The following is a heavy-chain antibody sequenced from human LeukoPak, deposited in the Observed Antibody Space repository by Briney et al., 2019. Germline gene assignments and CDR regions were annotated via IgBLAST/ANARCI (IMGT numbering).Heavy chain of an antibody. CDR2: INPNSGGT. CDR1: GYTFTSYA. D-gene: IGHD3-10*01. V-gene: IGHV1-2*02. CDR3: ARVPARGEGPRDAFDI. Sequence: ASVKVSCKASGYTFTSYAMNWVRQAPGQGLEWMGWINPNSGGTNYAQKFQGRVTMTRDMSTSTVYMELSSLRSEDTAVYYCARVPARGEGPRDAFDIWGQGTMVTVSS. J-gene: IGHJ3*02.